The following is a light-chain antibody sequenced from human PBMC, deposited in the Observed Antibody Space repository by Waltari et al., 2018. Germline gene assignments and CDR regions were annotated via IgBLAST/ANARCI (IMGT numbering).Light chain of an antibody. CDR2: DTS. Sequence: EIVLTRSPGTLSLSPGERATLSCRASQSVSRYLAWYQQKPGQAPRLLIYDTSIRATGVPDRFGGSGSGTDFSLTISRLEPEDFAVYYCQKYGTLPATFGQGTKVQMK. V-gene: IGKV3-20*01. J-gene: IGKJ1*01. CDR1: QSVSRY. CDR3: QKYGTLPAT.